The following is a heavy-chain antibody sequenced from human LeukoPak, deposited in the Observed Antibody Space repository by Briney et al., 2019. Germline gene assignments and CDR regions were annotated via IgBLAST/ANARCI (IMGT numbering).Heavy chain of an antibody. CDR2: ISSSSSYI. Sequence: GGSLRLSCAASGFTFSRYRMNWVGQARGKGVEWVSSISSSSSYIYYADSVKGRFTISRDNAKKSLYVQMNSLRAEDTAVYYCAIDRMGATAYFDYWGQGTLVTVSS. CDR3: AIDRMGATAYFDY. CDR1: GFTFSRYR. D-gene: IGHD1-26*01. V-gene: IGHV3-21*01. J-gene: IGHJ4*02.